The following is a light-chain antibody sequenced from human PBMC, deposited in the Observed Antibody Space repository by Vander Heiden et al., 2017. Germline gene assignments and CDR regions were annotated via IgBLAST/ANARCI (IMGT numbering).Light chain of an antibody. J-gene: IGLJ2*01. V-gene: IGLV3-25*03. CDR2: KDC. Sequence: SYELTQPPSVAVSPGQTARITCSGDALPKQYAFWYQQKPGQAPVLVMYKDCERSSGIPDRFSGSSSGTTVTLTISGVQAEDEADYYCQSADSSGADVVFGGGTKLTVL. CDR1: ALPKQY. CDR3: QSADSSGADVV.